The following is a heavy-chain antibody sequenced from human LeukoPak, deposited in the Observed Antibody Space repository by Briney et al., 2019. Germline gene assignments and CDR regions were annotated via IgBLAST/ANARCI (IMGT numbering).Heavy chain of an antibody. CDR3: AKDHYWSIDY. D-gene: IGHD3-3*01. V-gene: IGHV3-74*01. Sequence: GGSLRLSCAASGFTFSSYWMSWFRHAPGQGLVWVSRIKGDGISTNYADSVKGRFTISRDIAKNTLYLQMNSLRAEDTGVYYCAKDHYWSIDYWGRGTLVTVSS. CDR1: GFTFSSYW. CDR2: IKGDGIST. J-gene: IGHJ4*02.